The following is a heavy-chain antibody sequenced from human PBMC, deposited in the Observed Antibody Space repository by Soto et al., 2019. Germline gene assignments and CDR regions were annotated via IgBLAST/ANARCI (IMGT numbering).Heavy chain of an antibody. V-gene: IGHV1-18*04. CDR3: ARDGTNYYDSSGPPGDFDY. Sequence: ASVKVSCKTSGYTFTSYGISWVRQAPGQGLEWMGWISAYNGNTNYAQKLQGRVTMTTDTSTSTAYMELRSLRSDDTAVYYCARDGTNYYDSSGPPGDFDYWGQGTLVTVYS. D-gene: IGHD3-22*01. CDR2: ISAYNGNT. J-gene: IGHJ4*02. CDR1: GYTFTSYG.